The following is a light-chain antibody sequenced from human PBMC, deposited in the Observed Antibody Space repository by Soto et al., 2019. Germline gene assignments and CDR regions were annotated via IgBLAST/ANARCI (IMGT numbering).Light chain of an antibody. Sequence: EIVLTHSPGTLSLSPLERATLSFMSSQSVYSSYLSWYQQRRGQAPRLLMFGASSRATGIPDRFSGSGSGTDFTLTIYRLEPEDFAVYYCQQSGYSPITFGQGTRLEIK. J-gene: IGKJ5*01. CDR2: GAS. CDR3: QQSGYSPIT. CDR1: QSVYSSY. V-gene: IGKV3-20*01.